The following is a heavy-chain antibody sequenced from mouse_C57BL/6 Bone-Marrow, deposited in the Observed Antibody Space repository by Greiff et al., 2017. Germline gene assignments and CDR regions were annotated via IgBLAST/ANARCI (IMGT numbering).Heavy chain of an antibody. CDR3: ARNGPPWFAY. J-gene: IGHJ3*01. V-gene: IGHV1-50*01. CDR1: GYTFTSYW. CDR2: IDPSDSYT. Sequence: QVQLQQPGAELVKPGASVKLSCKASGYTFTSYWMQWVKQRPGQGLEWIGEIDPSDSYTNYNQKFKGKATLTVDTSSSTAYMQLSSLTSEDSAVYYCARNGPPWFAYWGQGTLVTVSA. D-gene: IGHD1-1*02.